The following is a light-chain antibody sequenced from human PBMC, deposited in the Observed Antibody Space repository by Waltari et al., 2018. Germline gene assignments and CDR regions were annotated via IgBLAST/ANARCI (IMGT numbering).Light chain of an antibody. CDR1: QSLLHRNGYNY. CDR3: MQALQIPWT. V-gene: IGKV2-28*01. CDR2: LGS. Sequence: DIVMTQSPLSLPVTPGEPASISCRSSQSLLHRNGYNYLVWYLQKPGQSPQLLIYLGSNRASGVPDRFSGSESGTDFTLKISRVEAEDVGVYYCMQALQIPWTFGQGTKVEIK. J-gene: IGKJ1*01.